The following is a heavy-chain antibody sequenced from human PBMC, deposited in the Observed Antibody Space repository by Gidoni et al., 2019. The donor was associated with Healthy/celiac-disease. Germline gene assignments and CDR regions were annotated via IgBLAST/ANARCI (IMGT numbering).Heavy chain of an antibody. CDR2: ISDDGSNK. V-gene: IGHV3-30*18. J-gene: IGHJ4*02. D-gene: IGHD3-3*01. CDR1: GFTFRSYG. CDR3: AKPDAPLRCVEWLNY. Sequence: VPLVESGGGVVQPGRALRLSCSASGFTFRSYGMHWVRQAPGKGLECVAVISDDGSNKYYADSEKGRFTISRDKSKNTLYLQMNSLRAEDTAVYYCAKPDAPLRCVEWLNYWGQGTLVTVSS.